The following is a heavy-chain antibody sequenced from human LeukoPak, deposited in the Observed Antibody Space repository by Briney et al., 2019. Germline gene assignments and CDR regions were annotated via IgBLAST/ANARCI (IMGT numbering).Heavy chain of an antibody. D-gene: IGHD3-22*01. CDR2: ISSSSSYI. Sequence: GGSLRLSCAASGFTFSSYSMNWVRQAPGKGLEWVSSISSSSSYIYYADSVRGRSTISRDNAKNSLYLQMNSLRAEDTAVYYCARDEYYYDSSGYYVPLGAFDIWGQGTMVTVSS. V-gene: IGHV3-21*01. J-gene: IGHJ3*02. CDR1: GFTFSSYS. CDR3: ARDEYYYDSSGYYVPLGAFDI.